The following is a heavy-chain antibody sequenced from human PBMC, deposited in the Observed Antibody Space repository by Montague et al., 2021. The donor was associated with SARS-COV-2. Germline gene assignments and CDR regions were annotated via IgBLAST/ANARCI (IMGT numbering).Heavy chain of an antibody. V-gene: IGHV2-70*01. J-gene: IGHJ6*02. Sequence: ELVKPTQTLTLTCTFSGFSLSTSGMCVSWIRQPPGKALEWLALIDWDDDKYYSTSLKTRLTISKDTSKNQVVLTMTNMDPVDTATYYCARINSDPLDYYYYGMDVWGQGTTVTVSS. CDR3: ARINSDPLDYYYYGMDV. D-gene: IGHD1-1*01. CDR2: IDWDDDK. CDR1: GFSLSTSGMC.